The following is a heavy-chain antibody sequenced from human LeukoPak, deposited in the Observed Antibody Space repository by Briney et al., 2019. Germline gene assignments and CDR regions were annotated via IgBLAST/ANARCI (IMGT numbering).Heavy chain of an antibody. V-gene: IGHV3-30*02. CDR3: AKDLMRDRWFGES. J-gene: IGHJ5*02. CDR2: IRYDGNDK. D-gene: IGHD3-10*01. Sequence: GGSLRLSCAASGFTLSYYGFHWGRQAPGKGLEWVAFIRYDGNDKFYAESVEGRFTISRDTSRNTLYLQMSRLRLEDAAVYYCAKDLMRDRWFGESWGQGTLVTVSS. CDR1: GFTLSYYG.